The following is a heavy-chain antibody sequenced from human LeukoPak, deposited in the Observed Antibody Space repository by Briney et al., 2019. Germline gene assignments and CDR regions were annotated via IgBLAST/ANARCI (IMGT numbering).Heavy chain of an antibody. V-gene: IGHV3-74*01. CDR3: ARDGIAAAGSHYYYGMDV. CDR2: ITNDGSST. D-gene: IGHD6-13*01. CDR1: GLTFSSHW. Sequence: GGSLRLSCAASGLTFSSHWMHWVRQAPGKGLVWVSRITNDGSSTTYADSVKGRFTISRDNAKNMLYLQVNSLRAEDTAVYYCARDGIAAAGSHYYYGMDVWGQGTTVTVSS. J-gene: IGHJ6*02.